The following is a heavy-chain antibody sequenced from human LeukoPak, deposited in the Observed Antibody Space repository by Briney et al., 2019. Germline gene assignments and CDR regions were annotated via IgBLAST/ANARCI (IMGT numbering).Heavy chain of an antibody. J-gene: IGHJ3*02. Sequence: GGSLRLSCAASGLTVSSNYMSWDRQAPGKGLEWVSVIYSDDSTYYADSVRGRFTISRDNSKNTLYLQMNSLRAEDTAVYYCARDGRVGATRLNIWGQGTMVIVSS. D-gene: IGHD1-26*01. V-gene: IGHV3-66*02. CDR2: IYSDDST. CDR1: GLTVSSNY. CDR3: ARDGRVGATRLNI.